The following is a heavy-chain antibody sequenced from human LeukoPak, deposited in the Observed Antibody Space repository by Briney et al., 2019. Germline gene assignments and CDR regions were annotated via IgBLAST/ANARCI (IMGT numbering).Heavy chain of an antibody. CDR1: GGTFSSYA. Sequence: GASVKVSCKASGGTFSSYAISWVRQAAGQGLEWRGGIIPIFGTANYAQKFQGRVTITADESTSTAYMELSSLRSEDTAVYYCARTFNSSSWYLIDYWGQGTLVTVSS. J-gene: IGHJ4*02. D-gene: IGHD6-13*01. V-gene: IGHV1-69*13. CDR3: ARTFNSSSWYLIDY. CDR2: IIPIFGTA.